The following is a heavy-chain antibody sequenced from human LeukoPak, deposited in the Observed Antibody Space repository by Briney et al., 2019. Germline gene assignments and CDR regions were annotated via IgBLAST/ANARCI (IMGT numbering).Heavy chain of an antibody. V-gene: IGHV3-23*01. CDR2: IINTGGST. D-gene: IGHD1-26*01. Sequence: QTGGTLRLSCAASGYTFSLYGMSWVRQAPGKGLEWVSSIINTGGSTYYADSVKGRFTISRDNSKNTLYLQMNSLRAEDTAVYYCAKGALWELLFYWGQGTLVTVSS. CDR3: AKGALWELLFY. J-gene: IGHJ4*02. CDR1: GYTFSLYG.